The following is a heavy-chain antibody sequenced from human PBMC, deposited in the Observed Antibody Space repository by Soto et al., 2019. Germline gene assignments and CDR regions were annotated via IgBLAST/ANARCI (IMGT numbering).Heavy chain of an antibody. CDR1: GGSISSGGYC. D-gene: IGHD2-15*01. V-gene: IGHV4-31*03. J-gene: IGHJ5*02. CDR3: ARQVVVVAASLKGWFDP. Sequence: PSETLPLTCPFSGGSISSGGYCWSWIRQHPGKGLEWIGYIYYSGSTYYNPSLKSRVTISVDTSKNQFSLKLSSVTAADTAVYYCARQVVVVAASLKGWFDPWGQGTLVTVSS. CDR2: IYYSGST.